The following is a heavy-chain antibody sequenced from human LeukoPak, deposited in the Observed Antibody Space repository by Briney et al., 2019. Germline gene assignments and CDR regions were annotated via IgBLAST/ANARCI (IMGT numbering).Heavy chain of an antibody. J-gene: IGHJ4*02. D-gene: IGHD6-19*01. V-gene: IGHV4-39*01. CDR1: GGSISSSSYY. CDR3: ARRAVAGTSFDDN. CDR2: IYYSGGT. Sequence: SETLSLTCTVSGGSISSSSYYWGWIRQPPGKGLEWIGSIYYSGGTYYNPSLKSRVTISVDTSKNQFSLRLSSVTAADTAVYYCARRAVAGTSFDDNWGQGTLVTVSS.